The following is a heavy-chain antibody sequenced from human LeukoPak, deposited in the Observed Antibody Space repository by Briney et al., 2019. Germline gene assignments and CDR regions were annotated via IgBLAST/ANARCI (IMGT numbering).Heavy chain of an antibody. CDR1: GYTFTSYD. J-gene: IGHJ4*02. D-gene: IGHD2-15*01. CDR2: MNPNSGNT. V-gene: IGHV1-8*01. CDR3: ARGPRYCSGGSCYSGTIRG. Sequence: ASVKVSCKASGYTFTSYDINWVRQATGQGLEWTGWMNPNSGNTGYAQKFQGRVTMTRNSSISTAYLELSSLRSEDTAVYYCARGPRYCSGGSCYSGTIRGWGQGTLVTVSS.